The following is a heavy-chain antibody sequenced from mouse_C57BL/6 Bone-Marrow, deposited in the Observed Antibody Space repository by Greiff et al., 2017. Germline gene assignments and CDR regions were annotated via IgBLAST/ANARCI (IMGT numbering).Heavy chain of an antibody. J-gene: IGHJ1*03. Sequence: QVQLQQSGAELMKPGASVKLSCKATGYTFTGYWIEWVKQRPGHGLEWIGEILPGSGSTNYNEKFKGKATFTADTSSNTAYMQLSSLTTEDSAIYYCASPYYYGSSYNWYFDVWGTGTTVTVSS. CDR1: GYTFTGYW. D-gene: IGHD1-1*01. CDR3: ASPYYYGSSYNWYFDV. V-gene: IGHV1-9*01. CDR2: ILPGSGST.